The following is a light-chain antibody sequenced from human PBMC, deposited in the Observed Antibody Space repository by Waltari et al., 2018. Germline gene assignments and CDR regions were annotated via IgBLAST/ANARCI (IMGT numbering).Light chain of an antibody. CDR1: SSDVGGYNF. CDR2: EVS. Sequence: QSALTQPPSPSGSPGQSVTISCTGPSSDVGGYNFVSWYQHHPGKAPRLIIYEVSERPSGVPDRFSGSKSGNTASLTVSGLQAEDEADYYCSSYVANNNPVFGGGTKLTVL. V-gene: IGLV2-8*01. J-gene: IGLJ2*01. CDR3: SSYVANNNPV.